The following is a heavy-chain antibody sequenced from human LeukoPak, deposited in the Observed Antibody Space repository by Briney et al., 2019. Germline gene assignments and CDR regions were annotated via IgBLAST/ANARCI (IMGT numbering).Heavy chain of an antibody. CDR3: ARDPYYYDRSAPDY. CDR1: GFTFSSCS. D-gene: IGHD3-22*01. J-gene: IGHJ4*02. Sequence: GGPLRLSCAASGFTFSSCSMNWVRQAPGKGLEWVSYISSSSSTIYYARSVKGRFTISRDNAKNSLYLQMNSRRAEDTAVYYCARDPYYYDRSAPDYWGQGTLVTVSS. CDR2: ISSSSSTI. V-gene: IGHV3-48*01.